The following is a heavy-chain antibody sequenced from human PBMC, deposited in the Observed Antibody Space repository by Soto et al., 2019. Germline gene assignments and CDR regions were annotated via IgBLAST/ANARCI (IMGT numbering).Heavy chain of an antibody. D-gene: IGHD5-18*01. CDR3: AAGDSSDTGDH. Sequence: QVQLVQSGAEVKKPGSSVKVSCKASVDTLSTHGISWVRQAPGQGLEWMVGTIPIIGTTDYAEKFQGRVTLTADESTTTSYMELSSLRPDDTAVYYCAAGDSSDTGDHWGQGPRVTVSS. V-gene: IGHV1-69*01. J-gene: IGHJ4*02. CDR2: TIPIIGTT. CDR1: VDTLSTHG.